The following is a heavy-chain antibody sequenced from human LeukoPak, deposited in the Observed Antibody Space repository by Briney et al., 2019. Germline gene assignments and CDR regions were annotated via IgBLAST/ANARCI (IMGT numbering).Heavy chain of an antibody. V-gene: IGHV1-2*06. CDR1: GYTFTDYY. J-gene: IGHJ4*02. Sequence: ASVKVSCKXSGYTFTDYYIHWVRQAPGQGLEWMGRINPDSGGTNYAQKFQGRVTMTRDTSITTAYMELSRLRSDDTAVYYCARGSEMATTFIDYWGQGTLVTVSS. CDR3: ARGSEMATTFIDY. CDR2: INPDSGGT. D-gene: IGHD5-24*01.